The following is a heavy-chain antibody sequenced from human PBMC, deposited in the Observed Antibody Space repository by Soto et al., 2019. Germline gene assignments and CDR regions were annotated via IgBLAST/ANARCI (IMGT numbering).Heavy chain of an antibody. Sequence: QVQLVQSGAEVKQPGSSVKVSCQASGVTFSSSAISWVRQAPGQGLEWMGGIIPIFRTPNYAQNFQGRVTIIADESTSSVYMQLSRLRSEDTAVYYCARSTGSGFRPGTHRFNWFDPWGQGTLVTVSS. D-gene: IGHD5-12*01. J-gene: IGHJ5*02. CDR2: IIPIFRTP. CDR1: GVTFSSSA. CDR3: ARSTGSGFRPGTHRFNWFDP. V-gene: IGHV1-69*01.